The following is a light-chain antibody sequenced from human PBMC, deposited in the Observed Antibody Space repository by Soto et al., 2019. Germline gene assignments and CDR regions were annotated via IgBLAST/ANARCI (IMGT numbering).Light chain of an antibody. Sequence: ILMTQSPATLSVSPGERATLSCRASQSVSNNLAWYQQNPGQAPRLLIYDASTRATGIPARFSGSGSGEQCTLTISGLPAEDFAVYSCQQYNKWSPWTVGQGPKVETK. CDR2: DAS. J-gene: IGKJ1*01. V-gene: IGKV3-15*01. CDR3: QQYNKWSPWT. CDR1: QSVSNN.